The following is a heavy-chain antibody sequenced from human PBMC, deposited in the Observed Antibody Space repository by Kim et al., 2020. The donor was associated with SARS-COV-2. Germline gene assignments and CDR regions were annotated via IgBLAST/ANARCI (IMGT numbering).Heavy chain of an antibody. V-gene: IGHV3-73*01. J-gene: IGHJ5*02. CDR1: GFTFSGSA. CDR2: IRSKANSYAT. D-gene: IGHD6-13*01. Sequence: GGSLRLSCAASGFTFSGSAMHWVRQASGKGLEWVGRIRSKANSYATAYAASVKGRFTISRDDSKNTAYLQMNSLKTEDTAVYYCTRQMAAAGSGEWFDPWGQGTLDTVSS. CDR3: TRQMAAAGSGEWFDP.